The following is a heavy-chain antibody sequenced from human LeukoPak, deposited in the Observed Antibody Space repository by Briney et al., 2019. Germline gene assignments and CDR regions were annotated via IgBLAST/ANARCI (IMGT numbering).Heavy chain of an antibody. CDR2: INHSGST. D-gene: IGHD6-13*01. J-gene: IGHJ4*02. CDR1: GGSFSGYY. Sequence: PSETLSLTCAVYGGSFSGYYWSWIRQPPGKGLEWIGEINHSGSTNYNPSLKSRVTISVDTSKNQFSLKLSSVTAADTAVYYCAREKGYSSSWPLDYWGQGTLVTVSS. CDR3: AREKGYSSSWPLDY. V-gene: IGHV4-34*01.